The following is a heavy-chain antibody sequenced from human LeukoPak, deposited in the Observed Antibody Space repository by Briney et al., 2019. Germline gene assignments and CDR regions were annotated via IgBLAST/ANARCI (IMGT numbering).Heavy chain of an antibody. J-gene: IGHJ5*02. D-gene: IGHD2-15*01. CDR3: ARRAAARFDP. CDR2: IYYSGST. V-gene: IGHV4-59*01. CDR1: GGSISSYY. Sequence: KPSETLSLTCTVSGGSISSYYWIWIRQPPGKGLEWIGYIYYSGSTNYNPSLKSRVTISVDTSKNQFSLKLSSVTAADTAVCYCARRAAARFDPWGQGTLVTVSS.